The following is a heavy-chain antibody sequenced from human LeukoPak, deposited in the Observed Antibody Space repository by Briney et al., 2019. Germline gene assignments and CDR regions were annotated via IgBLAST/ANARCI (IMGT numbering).Heavy chain of an antibody. CDR2: TSGDGGET. D-gene: IGHD6-13*01. CDR1: GFPFRNYG. CDR3: AKKAVSSSWTYFDY. V-gene: IGHV3-23*01. J-gene: IGHJ4*02. Sequence: GGSLRLSCETSGFPFRNYGISWARQAPGKGLEWVSSTSGDGGETFYAESVKGRFTISRDNSKNTLYLQMNSLRAEDTAIYYCAKKAVSSSWTYFDYWGQGALVTVSS.